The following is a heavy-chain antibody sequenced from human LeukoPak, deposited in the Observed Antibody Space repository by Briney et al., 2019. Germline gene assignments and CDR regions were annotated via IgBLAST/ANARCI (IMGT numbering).Heavy chain of an antibody. Sequence: ASVKVSGKASGYTCTTYAMNWVRQAPGQGLEWMGWINTNTGNPTYAQGFTGRFVFSLDTSVSTAYLQISSLEAEDTAVYYCAKDRGCYFDYWGQGTLVTVSS. J-gene: IGHJ4*02. CDR1: GYTCTTYA. CDR2: INTNTGNP. CDR3: AKDRGCYFDY. V-gene: IGHV7-4-1*02.